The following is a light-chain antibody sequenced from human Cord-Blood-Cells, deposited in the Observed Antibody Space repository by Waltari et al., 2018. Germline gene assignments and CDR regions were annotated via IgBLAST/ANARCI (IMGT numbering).Light chain of an antibody. Sequence: QSVLTQPPSASGTPGQRVTISCSGSSSNIGSNTVNWYQQLPGTAPKLLMYSNNRRPSGGPDRFSGSKSGTAASLAISGLQSEDEADYYCAAWDDSLNGWVFGGGTKLTVL. V-gene: IGLV1-44*01. CDR2: SNN. J-gene: IGLJ3*02. CDR3: AAWDDSLNGWV. CDR1: SSNIGSNT.